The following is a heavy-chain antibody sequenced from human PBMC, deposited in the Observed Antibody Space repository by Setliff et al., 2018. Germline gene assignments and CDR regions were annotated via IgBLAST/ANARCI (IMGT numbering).Heavy chain of an antibody. V-gene: IGHV1-18*01. CDR3: ARINFYVSSGYYYAPEL. D-gene: IGHD3-22*01. J-gene: IGHJ4*02. CDR1: GFTFTDYG. CDR2: INNYNFNT. Sequence: ASVKVSCKSSGFTFTDYGITWVRQVPGQGLEWMGWINNYNFNTQCAQKFQGRVTVTTDTSTTTAYMELRSLRADDTAVYYCARINFYVSSGYYYAPELWGQGTTVT.